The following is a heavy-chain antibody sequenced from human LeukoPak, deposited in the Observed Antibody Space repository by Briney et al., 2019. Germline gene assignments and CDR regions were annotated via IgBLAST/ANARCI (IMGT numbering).Heavy chain of an antibody. V-gene: IGHV3-23*01. D-gene: IGHD2-21*01. Sequence: PGGSLRLSCAASGFTFSSHAMSWVRQTPGKGRGWGSCISGSGGSTHYADSVKGRFTISRDNSKNTLYLQMNSLRAEDTAVYFCAKGGWGSHFDCWGRGTLVTVSS. J-gene: IGHJ4*02. CDR2: ISGSGGST. CDR3: AKGGWGSHFDC. CDR1: GFTFSSHA.